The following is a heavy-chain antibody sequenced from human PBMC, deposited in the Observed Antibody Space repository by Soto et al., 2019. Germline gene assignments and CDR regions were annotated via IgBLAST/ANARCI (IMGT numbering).Heavy chain of an antibody. CDR2: IFYDGYT. CDR1: GDSISGSPYF. Sequence: QVQLQESGPGLVMPSETLCLTCAVYGDSISGSPYFWGWIRQPPGKRLEWIGSIFYDGYTLYTPSLKSRVTISVDTSKNQFSLKLTSVAAADTAIYFCARLQAAVPHYWGQGILVTVSS. CDR3: ARLQAAVPHY. J-gene: IGHJ4*02. V-gene: IGHV4-39*01. D-gene: IGHD6-13*01.